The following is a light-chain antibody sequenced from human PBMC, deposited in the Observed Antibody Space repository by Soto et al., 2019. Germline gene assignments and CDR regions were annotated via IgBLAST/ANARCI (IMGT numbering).Light chain of an antibody. CDR3: QHYGSSPPEFT. V-gene: IGKV3-20*01. Sequence: EIVLTQSPGTLSLSPGERATLSCRASQSVSSNYLAWYQQRPGQAPRLLIFGASYRAAGIPDRFSGSGSGTDFILTISRLEPADFAVYYCQHYGSSPPEFTFGPGTKVDSK. CDR2: GAS. J-gene: IGKJ3*01. CDR1: QSVSSNY.